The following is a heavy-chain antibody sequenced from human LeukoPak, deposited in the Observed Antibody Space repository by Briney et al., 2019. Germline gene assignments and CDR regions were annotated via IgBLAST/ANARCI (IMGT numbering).Heavy chain of an antibody. J-gene: IGHJ4*02. D-gene: IGHD2-2*01. V-gene: IGHV3-30*02. Sequence: QPGGSLRLSCAASGFTFSSYGMHWVRQAPGKGLEWVAFIRYDGSNKYYADSVKGRFTISRDNSKNTLYLQMNSLRAEDTAVYYCAKDQVVVVPAAIWSFDYWGQGTLVTVSS. CDR2: IRYDGSNK. CDR1: GFTFSSYG. CDR3: AKDQVVVVPAAIWSFDY.